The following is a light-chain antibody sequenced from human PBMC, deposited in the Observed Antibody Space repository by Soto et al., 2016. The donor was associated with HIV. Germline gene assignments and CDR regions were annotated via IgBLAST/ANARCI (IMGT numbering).Light chain of an antibody. Sequence: SYVLTQPPSVSVAPGKTARITCGGNNIGSKGVHWYQQKPGQAPVLVVFDGSDRPSGIPERFSGSNSGNTATLTISRVEAGDEAGYYCQVWDSSSDHPGVFGGGTKLTVL. CDR2: DGS. CDR3: QVWDSSSDHPGV. CDR1: NIGSKG. J-gene: IGLJ2*01. V-gene: IGLV3-21*03.